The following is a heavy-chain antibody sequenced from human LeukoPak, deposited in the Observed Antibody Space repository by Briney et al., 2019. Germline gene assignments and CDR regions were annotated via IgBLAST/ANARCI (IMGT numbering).Heavy chain of an antibody. J-gene: IGHJ3*02. CDR2: ISYDGSNK. D-gene: IGHD4-17*01. Sequence: GGSLRLSCAASGFTFSSYAMHWVRQAPGKELEWVAVISYDGSNKYYADSVKGRFTISRDNSKNTLYLQMNSLRAEDTAEYYCARPEGDYQGHDAFDIWGQGTVVTVSS. CDR1: GFTFSSYA. CDR3: ARPEGDYQGHDAFDI. V-gene: IGHV3-30-3*01.